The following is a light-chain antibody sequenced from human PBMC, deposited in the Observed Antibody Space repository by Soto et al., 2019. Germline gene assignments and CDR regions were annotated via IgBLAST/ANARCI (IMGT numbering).Light chain of an antibody. J-gene: IGKJ1*01. CDR1: QTINKS. Sequence: DIHLTQSPSSLSASVGASVTITCRSSQTINKSLNWYQHRPGKAPKLLIYAASSLQTGVPTRFSGAGAWTFFTLAISNLQLEDVASYYCQQSYGSRGAFGRGTKVEI. CDR2: AAS. V-gene: IGKV1-39*01. CDR3: QQSYGSRGA.